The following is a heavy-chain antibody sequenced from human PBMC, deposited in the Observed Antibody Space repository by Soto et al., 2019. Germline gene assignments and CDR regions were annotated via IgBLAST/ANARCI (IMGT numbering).Heavy chain of an antibody. Sequence: QVLLVESGGGVVQPGRSLRLSCAASGFTFSSNAMHWVRQAPGKGLEWVAAISYDGSEVNYADPVKGRFTISRDNSKNTLYLQMNSLGAEDTAVYHCARDFRSGRRAANWFDPWGQGTLVTVSS. CDR3: ARDFRSGRRAANWFDP. CDR1: GFTFSSNA. J-gene: IGHJ5*02. V-gene: IGHV3-30-3*01. D-gene: IGHD1-26*01. CDR2: ISYDGSEV.